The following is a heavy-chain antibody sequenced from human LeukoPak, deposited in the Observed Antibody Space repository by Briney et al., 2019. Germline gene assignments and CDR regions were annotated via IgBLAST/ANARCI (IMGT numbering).Heavy chain of an antibody. V-gene: IGHV3-23*01. CDR1: GFTLSSYA. CDR2: ISGSGANT. J-gene: IGHJ4*02. Sequence: GGSLRLSCAASGFTLSSYAMSWVRQAPGKGLEWVSSISGSGANTYYTDSVKGRFTISRDNSNNTLYLQMNSLRAEDMAVYYCAKSPLVGATFYFDHWGRGTLVTVSS. D-gene: IGHD1-26*01. CDR3: AKSPLVGATFYFDH.